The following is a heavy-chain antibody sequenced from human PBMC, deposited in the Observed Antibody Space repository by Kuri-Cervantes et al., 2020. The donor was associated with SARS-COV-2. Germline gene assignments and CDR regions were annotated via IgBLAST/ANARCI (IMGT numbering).Heavy chain of an antibody. J-gene: IGHJ5*02. Sequence: GSLRLSCTVSGGSISGYYWSWIRQPPGKGLEWIGNIYDSGQAYHNPSLNSRLTLSIDRSKNQFSLNLTSVTAADTAVYYCARGFYDNSHWFDPWGQGTQVTVSS. V-gene: IGHV4-59*08. CDR3: ARGFYDNSHWFDP. CDR1: GGSISGYY. D-gene: IGHD3-22*01. CDR2: IYDSGQA.